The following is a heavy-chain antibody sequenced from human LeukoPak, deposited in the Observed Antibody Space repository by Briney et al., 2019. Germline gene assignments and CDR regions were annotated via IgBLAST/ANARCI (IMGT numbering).Heavy chain of an antibody. J-gene: IGHJ3*02. CDR2: ISGSGGST. CDR1: GFTFSSYA. D-gene: IGHD3-3*01. Sequence: PGGSLRLSCAASGFTFSSYAMSWVRQAPGKGLEWVSAISGSGGSTYYADSVKGRFTISRDNSKNTLYLQMNSLRAEDTAVYCCAKSGIYDFWSGGAFDIWGQGTMVTVSS. CDR3: AKSGIYDFWSGGAFDI. V-gene: IGHV3-23*01.